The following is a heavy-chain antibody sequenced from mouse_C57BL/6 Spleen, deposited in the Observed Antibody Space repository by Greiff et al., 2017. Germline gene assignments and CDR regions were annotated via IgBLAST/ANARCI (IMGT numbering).Heavy chain of an antibody. Sequence: QVQLQQSGAELVKPGASVKMSCKASGYTFTSYWITWVKQRPGQGLEWIGDIYPGSGSTNYNEKFKSKATLTVYTASSTAYMQLSSLTSEDSAVYYCARRSNWDHYWGQGTTLTVSS. D-gene: IGHD4-1*01. CDR3: ARRSNWDHY. J-gene: IGHJ2*01. CDR2: IYPGSGST. CDR1: GYTFTSYW. V-gene: IGHV1-55*01.